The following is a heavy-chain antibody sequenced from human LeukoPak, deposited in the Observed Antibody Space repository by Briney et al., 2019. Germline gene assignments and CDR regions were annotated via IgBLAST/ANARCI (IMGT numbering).Heavy chain of an antibody. CDR2: ISWNSGSI. CDR1: GFTFDDYA. D-gene: IGHD6-13*01. J-gene: IGHJ4*02. Sequence: PGGSLRLSCAASGFTFDDYAMHWVRQAPGKGLEWVSGISWNSGSIGYADSVKGRFTTSRDNAKNSLYLQMNSLRAEDTALYYCAKDRGLEQQLAEGFDYWGQGTLVTVSS. V-gene: IGHV3-9*01. CDR3: AKDRGLEQQLAEGFDY.